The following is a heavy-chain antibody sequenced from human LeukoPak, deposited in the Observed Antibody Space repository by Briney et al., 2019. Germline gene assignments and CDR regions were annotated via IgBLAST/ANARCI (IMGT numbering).Heavy chain of an antibody. V-gene: IGHV1-24*01. CDR1: GYTLTELS. D-gene: IGHD2-2*01. Sequence: ASVKVSCKVSGYTLTELSMHWVRQAPGKGLEWMGGFDPEDGETIYAQKFQGRVTITADKSTSTAYMELSSLRSEDTAVYYCASPDQGDAFDIWGQGTMVTVSS. CDR2: FDPEDGET. J-gene: IGHJ3*02. CDR3: ASPDQGDAFDI.